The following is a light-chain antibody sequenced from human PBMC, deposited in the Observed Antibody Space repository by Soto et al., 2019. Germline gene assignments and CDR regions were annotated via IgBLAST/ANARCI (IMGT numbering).Light chain of an antibody. CDR2: DAS. CDR3: QQRNTWPPIT. Sequence: EIVLTQSPVTLSLSPGARATLACGARQSGRTYLAWYQVKPGQAPRLLIYDASRRASGVPATFSGSGSGTDFTLTISSLEPEDFALYYCQQRNTWPPITFGQGTRLEI. V-gene: IGKV3-11*01. CDR1: QSGRTY. J-gene: IGKJ5*01.